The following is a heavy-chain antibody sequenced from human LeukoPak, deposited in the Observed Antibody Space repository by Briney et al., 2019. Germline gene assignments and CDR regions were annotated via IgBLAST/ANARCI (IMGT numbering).Heavy chain of an antibody. Sequence: ASVTVSCKASGYIFTDFYMHWVRQAPGQGLEWMGRLNPHSGGTTYAQKFQGRVTMTRDTSINTAYMDLSRLTFDDTAVYYCARGGSMVYWGQGTLVTVSS. CDR2: LNPHSGGT. D-gene: IGHD2-2*01. V-gene: IGHV1-2*06. CDR3: ARGGSMVY. J-gene: IGHJ4*02. CDR1: GYIFTDFY.